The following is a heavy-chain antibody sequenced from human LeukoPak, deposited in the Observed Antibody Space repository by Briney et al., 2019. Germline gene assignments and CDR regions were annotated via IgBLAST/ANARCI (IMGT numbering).Heavy chain of an antibody. CDR3: ARQGYDSGFDY. V-gene: IGHV3-66*04. J-gene: IGHJ4*01. Sequence: AGGSLRLSCAASGFSFSRYYMSWVRQAPGKGLEWVSVLFSGGDTYYADSVKDRFSISRDSSRETLFLQMNSLRADDTAVHYCARQGYDSGFDYWGHGTMVTVSS. D-gene: IGHD5-12*01. CDR2: LFSGGDT. CDR1: GFSFSRYY.